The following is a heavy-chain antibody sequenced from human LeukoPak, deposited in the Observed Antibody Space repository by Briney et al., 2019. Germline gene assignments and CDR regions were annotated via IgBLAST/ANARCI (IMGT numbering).Heavy chain of an antibody. CDR3: AKDGTMVTTGWYLDL. CDR2: IRYDGTNE. CDR1: GFTFKNYA. Sequence: GRSLRLSCAGSGFTFKNYAMHWVRQAPGKGLEWVAFIRYDGTNEEHADSVKGPFTISRDNSKNTLFLQMNSLRTEDTAVYYCAKDGTMVTTGWYLDLWGRGTLVTVSA. J-gene: IGHJ2*01. V-gene: IGHV3-30*02. D-gene: IGHD4-17*01.